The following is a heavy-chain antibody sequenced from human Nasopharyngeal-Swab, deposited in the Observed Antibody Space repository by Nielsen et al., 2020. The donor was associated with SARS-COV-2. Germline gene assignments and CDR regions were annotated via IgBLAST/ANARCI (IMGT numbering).Heavy chain of an antibody. CDR2: IKQDGSEK. CDR1: GFTFSSYW. D-gene: IGHD3-3*01. J-gene: IGHJ4*02. Sequence: GESLMISCAASGFTFSSYWMSWVRQAPGKGLEWVANIKQDGSEKYYVDSVKGRFTISRENAKNSLYLQMNSLRAEDTAVYYCARDPAAITIFGVVIIGSRSYYFDYWGQGTLVTVSS. V-gene: IGHV3-7*01. CDR3: ARDPAAITIFGVVIIGSRSYYFDY.